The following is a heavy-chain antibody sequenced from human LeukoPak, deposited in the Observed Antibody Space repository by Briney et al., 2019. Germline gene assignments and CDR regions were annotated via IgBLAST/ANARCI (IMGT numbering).Heavy chain of an antibody. Sequence: PGGSLRLSCAASGFTFSSYAMSWVRQAPGKGLEWVSAISGSGGSTYYADSVKGRFTISRDNSKNTPYLQMNSLRAEDTAVYYCAKRDCSSTSCFIDYWGQGTLVTVSS. CDR1: GFTFSSYA. J-gene: IGHJ4*02. V-gene: IGHV3-23*01. CDR3: AKRDCSSTSCFIDY. CDR2: ISGSGGST. D-gene: IGHD2-2*01.